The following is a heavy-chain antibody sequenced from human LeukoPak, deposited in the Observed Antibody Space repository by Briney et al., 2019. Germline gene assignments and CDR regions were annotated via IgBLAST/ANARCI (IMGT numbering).Heavy chain of an antibody. CDR2: ISYAGSNK. CDR3: ARDQIAADGNWFDP. D-gene: IGHD6-13*01. CDR1: GFTFSSYA. V-gene: IGHV3-30-3*01. J-gene: IGHJ5*02. Sequence: GGSLRLSCAASGFTFSSYAMHWVCQAPGKGLEWVAVISYAGSNKYYADSVKGRFTISRDNSKNTLYLQMNTLRAEDTAVYYCARDQIAADGNWFDPWGQGTLVTVSS.